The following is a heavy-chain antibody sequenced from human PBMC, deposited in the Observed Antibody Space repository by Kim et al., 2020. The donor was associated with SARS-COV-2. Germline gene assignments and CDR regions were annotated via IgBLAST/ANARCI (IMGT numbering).Heavy chain of an antibody. V-gene: IGHV3-23*01. Sequence: GGSLRLSCAASGFTFSSYAMSWVRQAPGKGLEWVSAISGSGGSTYYADSVKGRFTISRDNSKNTLYLQMNSLRAEDTAVYYCAKAGRNFGVVIPYFDYWGQGTLVTVSS. D-gene: IGHD3-3*01. CDR3: AKAGRNFGVVIPYFDY. J-gene: IGHJ4*02. CDR1: GFTFSSYA. CDR2: ISGSGGST.